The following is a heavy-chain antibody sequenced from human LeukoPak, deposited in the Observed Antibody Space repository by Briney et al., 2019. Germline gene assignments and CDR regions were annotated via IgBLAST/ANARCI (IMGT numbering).Heavy chain of an antibody. CDR2: INHSGST. CDR1: GFTFSSYW. J-gene: IGHJ4*02. D-gene: IGHD6-19*01. Sequence: PGGSLRLSCAASGFTFSSYWMSWVRQAPGKGLEWIGEINHSGSTNYNPSLKSRVTISVDTSKNQFSLKLSSVTAADTAVYYCARGAFPSIAVAYYWGQGTLVTVSS. CDR3: ARGAFPSIAVAYY. V-gene: IGHV4-34*01.